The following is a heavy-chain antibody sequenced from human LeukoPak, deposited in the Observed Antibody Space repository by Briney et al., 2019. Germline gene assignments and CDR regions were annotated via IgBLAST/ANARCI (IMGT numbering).Heavy chain of an antibody. J-gene: IGHJ5*02. V-gene: IGHV2-5*02. CDR1: GFPLSTRAVG. CDR3: AHSPLEWFRNWFDP. CDR2: IYWDDDK. D-gene: IGHD3-3*01. Sequence: ESGPTLVKPTQTLTLTCTFSGFPLSTRAVGVGWIRQPPGKALEWLALIYWDDDKRYSPSLKSRLTITKDTSKNQVVLTMTNMDPVDTATYYCAHSPLEWFRNWFDPWGQGTLVTVSS.